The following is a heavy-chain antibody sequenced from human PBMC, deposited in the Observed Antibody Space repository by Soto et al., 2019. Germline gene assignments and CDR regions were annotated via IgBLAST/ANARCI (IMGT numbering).Heavy chain of an antibody. Sequence: QVQLVESGGGLVKPGGSLRLSCAASGFTFSDYYMSWIRQAPGKGLEWVSYISSSGSTIYYADSVKGRFTISRDNGKNSLYLQMNSLRAEDPAVYYCATITIFGVVDDYWGQGTLVTVSS. J-gene: IGHJ4*02. D-gene: IGHD3-3*01. V-gene: IGHV3-11*01. CDR2: ISSSGSTI. CDR1: GFTFSDYY. CDR3: ATITIFGVVDDY.